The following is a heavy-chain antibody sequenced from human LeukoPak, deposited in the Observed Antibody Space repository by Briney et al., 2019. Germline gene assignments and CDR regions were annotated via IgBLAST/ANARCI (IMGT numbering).Heavy chain of an antibody. CDR2: ITNSGRDM. CDR3: GRGHWGIDY. CDR1: GFTFSDHY. D-gene: IGHD7-27*01. Sequence: GSLRLSCAASGFTFSDHYMSWFRQAPGKGLEWISYITNSGRDMSYTDSVKGRFTISRDNAKNSLFLQMNSLRAEDTAVYFCGRGHWGIDYWGHGTLVTVSS. J-gene: IGHJ4*01. V-gene: IGHV3-11*04.